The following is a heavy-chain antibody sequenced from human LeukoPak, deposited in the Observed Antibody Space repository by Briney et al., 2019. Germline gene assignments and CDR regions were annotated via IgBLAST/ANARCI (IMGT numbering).Heavy chain of an antibody. CDR1: GFTFSSYL. CDR2: INSDGSIT. V-gene: IGHV3-74*03. D-gene: IGHD1-26*01. Sequence: PGGSLRLSCAASGFTFSSYLMHWVRQAPGKGLVWVSRINSDGSITTYADSVRGRFTVSRDNAKNMLYLQMNSLRAEDTAVYYCARDPRGATYESWGQGILVTVSS. CDR3: ARDPRGATYES. J-gene: IGHJ4*02.